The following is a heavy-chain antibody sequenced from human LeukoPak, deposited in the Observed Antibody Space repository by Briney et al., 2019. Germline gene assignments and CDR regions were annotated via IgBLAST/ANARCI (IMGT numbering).Heavy chain of an antibody. CDR3: ARDSLDTAMTPRGFDY. CDR1: GFTFSSYA. V-gene: IGHV3-30-3*01. D-gene: IGHD5-18*01. CDR2: ISYDGSNK. Sequence: GGSLRLSCAASGFTFSSYAMHWVRQAPGKGLEWVAVISYDGSNKYYADSVKGRFTISRDNSKNTLYLQMNSLRAEDTAVYYCARDSLDTAMTPRGFDYWGQGTLVTVSS. J-gene: IGHJ4*02.